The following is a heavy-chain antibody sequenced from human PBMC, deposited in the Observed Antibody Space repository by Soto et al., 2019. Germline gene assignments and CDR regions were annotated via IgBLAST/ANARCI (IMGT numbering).Heavy chain of an antibody. CDR3: ARDSSGVACDI. J-gene: IGHJ3*02. CDR1: GGSISSSSYY. D-gene: IGHD2-8*01. V-gene: IGHV4-39*07. Sequence: SETLSLTCTVSGGSISSSSYYWGWIRQPPGKGLEWIGSIYYSGGTYYNPSLKSRVTISVDTSKNQFSLKLSSVTAADTAVYYCARDSSGVACDIWGQGTMVTVSS. CDR2: IYYSGGT.